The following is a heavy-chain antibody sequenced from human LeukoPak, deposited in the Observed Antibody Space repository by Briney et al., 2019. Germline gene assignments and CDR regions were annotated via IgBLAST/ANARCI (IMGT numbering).Heavy chain of an antibody. Sequence: GSLRLSCEASGFTFSNYWMNWVRQPPGKGLEWIGYIYYSGSTNYNPSLKSRVTISVDTSKNQFSLNLSSVTAADTAVYYCARFSSIAAAFDYWGLGTLVTVSS. CDR1: GFTFSNYW. D-gene: IGHD6-13*01. CDR3: ARFSSIAAAFDY. CDR2: IYYSGST. J-gene: IGHJ4*02. V-gene: IGHV4-59*12.